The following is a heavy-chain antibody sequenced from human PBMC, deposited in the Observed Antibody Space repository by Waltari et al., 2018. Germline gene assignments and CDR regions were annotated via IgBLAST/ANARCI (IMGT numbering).Heavy chain of an antibody. J-gene: IGHJ4*02. Sequence: ESGGGLVQPGGSLRLSCAASGFTFCSYWMSWVHQAPGKGLEWVANINQDGSERYYVDSVKGRFTISRDNAKNSLYLQMSSLRAEDTAVYYCARYGDSDPGFDYWGQGTLVTVSS. CDR1: GFTFCSYW. D-gene: IGHD4-17*01. CDR3: ARYGDSDPGFDY. V-gene: IGHV3-7*03. CDR2: INQDGSER.